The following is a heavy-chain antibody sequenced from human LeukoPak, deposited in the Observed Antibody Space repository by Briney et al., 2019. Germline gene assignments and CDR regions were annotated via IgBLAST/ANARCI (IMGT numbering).Heavy chain of an antibody. CDR1: GFTFSSYA. J-gene: IGHJ4*02. D-gene: IGHD3-22*01. Sequence: PGGSLRLSCAASGFTFSSYAMSWVRQAPGKGLEWVSAISGSGGSTYHAGSVKGRFTISRDNSKNTLYLQMNSLRAEDTAVYYCAKDTTYYYDSSGYYYAVRLDYWGQGTLVTVSS. V-gene: IGHV3-23*01. CDR3: AKDTTYYYDSSGYYYAVRLDY. CDR2: ISGSGGST.